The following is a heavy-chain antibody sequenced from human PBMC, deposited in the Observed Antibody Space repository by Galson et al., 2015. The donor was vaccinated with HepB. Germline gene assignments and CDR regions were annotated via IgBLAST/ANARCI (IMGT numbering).Heavy chain of an antibody. D-gene: IGHD3-10*01. CDR1: GFTFGSHT. CDR2: IHTRSTHF. Sequence: SLRLSCAGSGFTFGSHTFNWVRQAPGKGLEWVAYIHTRSTHFYYADSVKGRFTISRDNANNSLFLQMDSLRVEDTAVYYCARDRLARGVVTQNGPDIWGQGTLVIVSS. J-gene: IGHJ4*02. V-gene: IGHV3-21*01. CDR3: ARDRLARGVVTQNGPDI.